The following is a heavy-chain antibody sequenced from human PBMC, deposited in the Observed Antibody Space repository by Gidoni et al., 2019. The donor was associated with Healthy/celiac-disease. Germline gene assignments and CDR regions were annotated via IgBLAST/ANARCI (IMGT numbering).Heavy chain of an antibody. CDR2: IKQDGSEK. Sequence: EVQLVESGGGLVQPGGSLRLSCAASGFTFSSYWMSWVRQAPGKGLEWVANIKQDGSEKYYVDSVKGRFTISRDNAKNSLYLQMNSLRAEDTAVYYCARDLNYYDSSGYSDAFDIWGQGTMVTVSS. V-gene: IGHV3-7*01. J-gene: IGHJ3*02. D-gene: IGHD3-22*01. CDR1: GFTFSSYW. CDR3: ARDLNYYDSSGYSDAFDI.